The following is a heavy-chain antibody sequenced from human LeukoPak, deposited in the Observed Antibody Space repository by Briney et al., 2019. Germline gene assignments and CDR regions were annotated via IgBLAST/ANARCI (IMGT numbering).Heavy chain of an antibody. CDR1: GGSISSYY. J-gene: IGHJ4*02. CDR2: IYYSGYT. V-gene: IGHV4-59*01. D-gene: IGHD5-12*01. Sequence: PSETLSLTCTVSGGSISSYYWSWIRQPPGKGLEWIGYIYYSGYTNYNPSLKSRVTISVDTSKNQFSLKLSSVTAADTAVYYCARGPCKEECSGYDQFDYWGQGTLVTVSS. CDR3: ARGPCKEECSGYDQFDY.